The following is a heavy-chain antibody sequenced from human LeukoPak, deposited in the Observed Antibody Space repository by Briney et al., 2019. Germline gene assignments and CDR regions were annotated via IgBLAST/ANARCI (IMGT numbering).Heavy chain of an antibody. D-gene: IGHD6-19*01. V-gene: IGHV4-39*01. CDR3: ARVTVYSSGWYRNYMDV. Sequence: SETLSLTCTVSGGSISSSSYYWGWIRQPPGKGLEWIGTIHYRGNTYYNPSLKSRVAISVDTSKNQFSLKLTSVTAADTAVYYCARVTVYSSGWYRNYMDVWGKGTTVTVSS. CDR2: IHYRGNT. CDR1: GGSISSSSYY. J-gene: IGHJ6*03.